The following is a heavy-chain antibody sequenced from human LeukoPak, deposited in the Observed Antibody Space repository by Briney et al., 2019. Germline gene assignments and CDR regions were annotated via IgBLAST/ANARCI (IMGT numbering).Heavy chain of an antibody. CDR3: ARVLGPSDYYYGMDV. CDR2: MNPNSGNT. CDR1: GYTFTSYD. V-gene: IGHV1-8*01. D-gene: IGHD2/OR15-2a*01. J-gene: IGHJ6*02. Sequence: ASVKVSCKASGYTFTSYDINWVRQATGQGLEWMGWMNPNSGNTGYAQKFQGRVTMTRNTSISTAYMELSSLRSEDTAVYYRARVLGPSDYYYGMDVWGQGTTVTVSS.